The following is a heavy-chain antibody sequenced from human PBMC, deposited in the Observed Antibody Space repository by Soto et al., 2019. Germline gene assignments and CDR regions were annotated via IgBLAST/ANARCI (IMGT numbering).Heavy chain of an antibody. CDR3: ARARKANGDDAFDI. CDR1: GGSISSYY. J-gene: IGHJ3*02. D-gene: IGHD1-1*01. Sequence: SETLSLTCTVSGGSISSYYWSWIRQPPGKGLEWIGYIYYSGSTNYNPSLKSRVTISVDTSKNQFSLKLSSVTAADTAVYYCARARKANGDDAFDIWGQGTMVTVSS. CDR2: IYYSGST. V-gene: IGHV4-59*01.